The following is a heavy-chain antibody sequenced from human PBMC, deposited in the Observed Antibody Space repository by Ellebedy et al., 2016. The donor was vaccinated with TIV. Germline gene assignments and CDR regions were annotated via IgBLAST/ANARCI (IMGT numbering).Heavy chain of an antibody. Sequence: ASVKVSCKASGGTFSSYAISWVRQAPGQGLEWMGWINPNSGGTNYAQKFQGRVTMTRDTSISTAYMELSRLRSDDTAVYYCARDLRTRAQRFDYWGQGTLVTVSS. D-gene: IGHD6-25*01. CDR3: ARDLRTRAQRFDY. J-gene: IGHJ4*02. CDR2: INPNSGGT. V-gene: IGHV1-2*02. CDR1: GGTFSSYA.